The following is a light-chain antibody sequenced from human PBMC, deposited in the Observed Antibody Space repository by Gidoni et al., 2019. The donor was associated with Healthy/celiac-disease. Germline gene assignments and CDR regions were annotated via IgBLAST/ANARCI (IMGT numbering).Light chain of an antibody. V-gene: IGKV3-20*01. CDR1: QSVSSSY. J-gene: IGKJ1*01. CDR3: QQYGSSPWT. CDR2: GAS. Sequence: EIVLTQYPGTLSLSPGERATLSCRASQSVSSSYLAWYQQKPGQAPRLLIYGASRRATGIPDRFSVSGSGTDFTLTISRLEPEDFAVYYCQQYGSSPWTFGQGTKVEIK.